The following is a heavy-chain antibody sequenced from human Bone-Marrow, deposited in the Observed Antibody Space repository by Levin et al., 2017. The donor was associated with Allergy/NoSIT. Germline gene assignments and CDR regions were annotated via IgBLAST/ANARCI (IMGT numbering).Heavy chain of an antibody. Sequence: GGSLRLSCVASGIPFRTYSMNWVRQAPGKGLQWVSSSSSSGASTYYADSVKGRFTISKDNANNVLYLQMDSLRAEDTAIYYCGSSASIDYWGQGILVTVSS. V-gene: IGHV3-21*01. CDR3: GSSASIDY. D-gene: IGHD1-26*01. J-gene: IGHJ4*02. CDR2: SSSSGAST. CDR1: GIPFRTYS.